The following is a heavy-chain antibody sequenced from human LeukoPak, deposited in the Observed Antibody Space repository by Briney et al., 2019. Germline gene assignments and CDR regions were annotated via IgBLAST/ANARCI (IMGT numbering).Heavy chain of an antibody. J-gene: IGHJ5*02. D-gene: IGHD2-2*01. CDR1: GYTFTSYD. V-gene: IGHV1-2*02. Sequence: ASVKVSCKASGYTFTSYDINWVRQATGQGLEWVGWINPNSGGTNYAQKFQGRVTMTRDTSISTAYLELSRLRSDDTAVYYCARDGDCSSTSCYLPWGQGTLVTVSS. CDR2: INPNSGGT. CDR3: ARDGDCSSTSCYLP.